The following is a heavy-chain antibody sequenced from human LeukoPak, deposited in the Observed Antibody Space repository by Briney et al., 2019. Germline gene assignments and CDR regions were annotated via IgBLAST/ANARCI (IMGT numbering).Heavy chain of an antibody. J-gene: IGHJ4*02. Sequence: SQTLSLTCTVSGGSISSGGYYWSWIRQPPGKGLEWIGYIYHSGSTYYNPSLKSRVTISVDRSKNQFSLKLSSVTAADTAVYYCARERIFGVVQPGWIFDYWGQGTLVTVSS. CDR1: GGSISSGGYY. CDR2: IYHSGST. CDR3: ARERIFGVVQPGWIFDY. V-gene: IGHV4-30-2*01. D-gene: IGHD3-3*01.